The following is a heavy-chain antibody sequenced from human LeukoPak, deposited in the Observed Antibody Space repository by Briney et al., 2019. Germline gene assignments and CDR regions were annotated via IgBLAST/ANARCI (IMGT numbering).Heavy chain of an antibody. CDR1: GGSISSYY. CDR3: ARGVHDYGDYSDY. V-gene: IGHV4-59*01. Sequence: SETLSLTCTVSGGSISSYYWSWIRQPPGKGLEWIGYIYYSGSTNYNPSLKSRVTISVDTSKNQFSLKLSSVTAADTAVYYCARGVHDYGDYSDYWGQGTLVTVSS. D-gene: IGHD4-17*01. J-gene: IGHJ4*02. CDR2: IYYSGST.